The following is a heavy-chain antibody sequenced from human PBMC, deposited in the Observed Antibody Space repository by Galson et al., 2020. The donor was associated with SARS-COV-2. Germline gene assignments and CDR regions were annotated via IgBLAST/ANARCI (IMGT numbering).Heavy chain of an antibody. D-gene: IGHD3-3*01. V-gene: IGHV3-30*09. CDR1: GFPFSSNA. J-gene: IGHJ4*02. CDR3: ATERYDNSRGLES. Sequence: GGSLRLSCAASGFPFSSNAMHWVRQAPGKGLEWVTVISDDGTKRYYAESVRGRFVISRDNSVNTVYLQMNSLRPDDTAIYYCATERYDNSRGLESWGQGTLVTVSS. CDR2: ISDDGTKR.